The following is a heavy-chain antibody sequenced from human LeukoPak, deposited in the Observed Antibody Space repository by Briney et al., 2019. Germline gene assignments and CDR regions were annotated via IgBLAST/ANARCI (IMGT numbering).Heavy chain of an antibody. CDR1: GFIFSSYG. J-gene: IGHJ4*02. V-gene: IGHV3-23*01. D-gene: IGHD5-18*01. CDR3: ANDLGWIQLNLG. Sequence: GGSLRLSCTASGFIFSSYGMNWVRQAPGKGLEWVSGITGRGDITYYADSVKGRFTISRDNSRNTVYLQMNSLRAEDTAVYYCANDLGWIQLNLGRGQGTLVTVSS. CDR2: ITGRGDIT.